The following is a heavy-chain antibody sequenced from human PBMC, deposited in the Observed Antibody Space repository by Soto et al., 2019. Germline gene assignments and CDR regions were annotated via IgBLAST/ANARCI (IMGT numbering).Heavy chain of an antibody. CDR3: ARGPTEYCSGGSCYRDGAFDI. D-gene: IGHD2-15*01. J-gene: IGHJ3*02. CDR2: IGTAGDT. Sequence: GGSLRLSCAASGFTFSSYDMHWVRQATGKGLEWVSAIGTAGDTYYPGSVKGRFTISRENAKNSLYLQMNSLRAGDTAVYYCARGPTEYCSGGSCYRDGAFDIWGQGTMVTVSS. CDR1: GFTFSSYD. V-gene: IGHV3-13*01.